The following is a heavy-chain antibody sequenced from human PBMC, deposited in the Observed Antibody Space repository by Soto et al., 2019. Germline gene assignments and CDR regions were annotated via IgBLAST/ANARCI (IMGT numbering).Heavy chain of an antibody. Sequence: QVQLVESGGGVVQPGRSLRLSCAASEFTFSSYGMHWVRQAPGKGLEWVAVIWYDGSNKYYADSVKGRFTISSDNSKNALYLQMNSLRDGDTAVYYCARGVAGLDYWGQGTMVTVSS. CDR2: IWYDGSNK. D-gene: IGHD2-15*01. CDR1: EFTFSSYG. J-gene: IGHJ4*02. CDR3: ARGVAGLDY. V-gene: IGHV3-33*01.